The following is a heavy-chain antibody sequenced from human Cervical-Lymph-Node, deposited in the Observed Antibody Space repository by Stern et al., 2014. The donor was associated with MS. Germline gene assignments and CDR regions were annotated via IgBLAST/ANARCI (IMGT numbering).Heavy chain of an antibody. CDR3: ARDFEFQLQCD. CDR1: GGSISSDNW. Sequence: QVQLQESGPGLVKPSGTLSLTCAVSGGSISSDNWWSWVRQPPGKGLEWIGEVYHSGSANYNPSLKIRVTMSVDKSKNQFSLRLTSVTAADTAVYYCARDFEFQLQCDWGQGALVTVSS. CDR2: VYHSGSA. V-gene: IGHV4-4*02. D-gene: IGHD2-2*01. J-gene: IGHJ4*02.